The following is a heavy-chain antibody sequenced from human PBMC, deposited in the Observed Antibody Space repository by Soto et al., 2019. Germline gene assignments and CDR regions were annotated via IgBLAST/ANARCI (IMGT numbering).Heavy chain of an antibody. D-gene: IGHD3-10*01. CDR3: ARGLRYYYGSGSYYKVNWFDP. V-gene: IGHV4-34*01. J-gene: IGHJ5*02. Sequence: SETLSLTCAVYGGSFSGYYWSWIRQPPGKGLEWIGEINHSGSTNYNPSLKSRVTISVDTSKNQFSLKLSSVTAADTAVYYCARGLRYYYGSGSYYKVNWFDPWGQGTLVTVSS. CDR2: INHSGST. CDR1: GGSFSGYY.